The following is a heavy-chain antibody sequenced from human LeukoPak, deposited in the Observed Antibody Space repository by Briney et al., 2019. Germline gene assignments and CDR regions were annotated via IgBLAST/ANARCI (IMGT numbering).Heavy chain of an antibody. Sequence: GGSLRLSCAASGFTFSSYAMSWVRQAPGKGLEWASAISGSGGSTYYADSVKGRFTISRDNSKNTLYLQMNSLRAEDTAVYYCAPRATVTNLFDYWGQGTLVTVSS. CDR1: GFTFSSYA. D-gene: IGHD4-11*01. CDR2: ISGSGGST. J-gene: IGHJ4*02. V-gene: IGHV3-23*01. CDR3: APRATVTNLFDY.